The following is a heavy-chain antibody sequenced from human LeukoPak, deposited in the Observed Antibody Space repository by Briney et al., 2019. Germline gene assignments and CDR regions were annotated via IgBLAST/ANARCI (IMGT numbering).Heavy chain of an antibody. CDR1: GFTFSSYW. CDR3: ARPMGGATGTTGYFDY. D-gene: IGHD1-1*01. V-gene: IGHV3-7*01. J-gene: IGHJ4*02. Sequence: GGSLRLSCAASGFTFSSYWMSWVRQAPGKGLEWVANIRQDGSEKYYVDSVKGRFTISRDNAKNSLYLQMNSLRAEDTAVYYRARPMGGATGTTGYFDYWGQGTLVTVSS. CDR2: IRQDGSEK.